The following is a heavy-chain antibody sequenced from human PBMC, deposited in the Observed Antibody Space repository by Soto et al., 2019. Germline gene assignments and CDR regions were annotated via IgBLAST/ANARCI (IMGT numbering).Heavy chain of an antibody. CDR1: GFTFSSYG. CDR2: ISYDGSNK. V-gene: IGHV3-30*03. D-gene: IGHD6-13*01. J-gene: IGHJ4*02. Sequence: PGGSLRLSCAASGFTFSSYGMHWVRQAPGKGLEWVAVISYDGSNKYYADSVKGRFTISRDNSKNTLYLQMNSLRAEDTAVYYCATLGIAAAGHFDYWGQGTLVTVSS. CDR3: ATLGIAAAGHFDY.